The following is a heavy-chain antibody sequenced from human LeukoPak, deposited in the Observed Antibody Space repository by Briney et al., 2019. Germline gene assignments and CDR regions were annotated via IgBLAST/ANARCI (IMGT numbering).Heavy chain of an antibody. CDR2: INTGNGDT. V-gene: IGHV1-3*04. Sequence: ASVKLSCKASGYIFPDYALHWVRQAPGQRLEWMGWINTGNGDTRYSQKFQGRITISRDTSASTAYMELSGLRSEDTSIYYCARDSRPYLFDNTNSLARDQWGQGTLVTVSS. J-gene: IGHJ4*02. CDR3: ARDSRPYLFDNTNSLARDQ. D-gene: IGHD2-8*01. CDR1: GYIFPDYA.